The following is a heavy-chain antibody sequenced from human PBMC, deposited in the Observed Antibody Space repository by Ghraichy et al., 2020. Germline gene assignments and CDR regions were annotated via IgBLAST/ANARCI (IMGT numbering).Heavy chain of an antibody. CDR1: GFNFRKSP. V-gene: IGHV3-23*01. CDR2: FGDDGHST. D-gene: IGHD4-23*01. Sequence: GGSLRLSCATSGFNFRKSPMSWIRQAPGKGLEWVWTFGDDGHSTFYAESVKGRFTISRDYSKNTLYLQMNSLRAEDAALYYCAKESVTGVTGPDYWGQGTLVSDSS. CDR3: AKESVTGVTGPDY. J-gene: IGHJ4*02.